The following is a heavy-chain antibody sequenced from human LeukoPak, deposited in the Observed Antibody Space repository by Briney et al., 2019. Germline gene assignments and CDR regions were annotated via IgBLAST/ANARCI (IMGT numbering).Heavy chain of an antibody. CDR3: AREGAAPKYYDFGSGLNWFDP. Sequence: ASVKVSCKASGYTFTGYYMHWVRQAPGQGLEWVGWINPNSGGTNYAQKFQGRVTMTRDTSISTAYMELSRLRSDDTGVYYCAREGAAPKYYDFGSGLNWFDPWGQGTLVTVSS. CDR2: INPNSGGT. J-gene: IGHJ5*02. V-gene: IGHV1-2*02. D-gene: IGHD3-3*01. CDR1: GYTFTGYY.